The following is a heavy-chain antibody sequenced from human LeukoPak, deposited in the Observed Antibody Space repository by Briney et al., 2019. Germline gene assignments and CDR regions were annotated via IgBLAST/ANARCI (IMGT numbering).Heavy chain of an antibody. CDR2: IYTSGST. D-gene: IGHD3-3*01. V-gene: IGHV4-61*02. Sequence: SETLSLTCTVSGGSISSGSYYWSWIRQPAGKGLEWIGRIYTSGSTNYNPSLKSRVTISVDTSKNQFSLKLSSVTAADTAVYYCATISLEWDAFDIWGQGTMVTVSS. CDR3: ATISLEWDAFDI. J-gene: IGHJ3*02. CDR1: GGSISSGSYY.